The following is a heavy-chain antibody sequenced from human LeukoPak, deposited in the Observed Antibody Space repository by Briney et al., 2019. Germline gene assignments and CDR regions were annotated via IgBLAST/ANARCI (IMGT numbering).Heavy chain of an antibody. J-gene: IGHJ4*02. V-gene: IGHV4-39*01. Sequence: SETLSLTCTVSGGSISSSTYYWGWIRQPPGKGLDWIGSISYSGSTYYNPSLKSRVTISVDTSKNQFSLKLSSVTAADTAVYYCARHDYYGSGSFDYWGQGTLVTVSS. CDR3: ARHDYYGSGSFDY. D-gene: IGHD3-10*01. CDR2: ISYSGST. CDR1: GGSISSSTYY.